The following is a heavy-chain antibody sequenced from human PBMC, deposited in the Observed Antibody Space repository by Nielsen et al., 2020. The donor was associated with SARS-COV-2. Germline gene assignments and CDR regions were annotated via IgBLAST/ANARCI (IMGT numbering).Heavy chain of an antibody. Sequence: SVKVSCKASGGTFSSYAISWVRQVPGQGLEWMGRIIPILGIANYAQKFQGRVTITADKSTSTAYMELSSLRSEDTAVYYCARETMVRGFFQHWGQGTLVTVSS. V-gene: IGHV1-69*04. CDR1: GGTFSSYA. CDR2: IIPILGIA. J-gene: IGHJ1*01. CDR3: ARETMVRGFFQH. D-gene: IGHD3-10*01.